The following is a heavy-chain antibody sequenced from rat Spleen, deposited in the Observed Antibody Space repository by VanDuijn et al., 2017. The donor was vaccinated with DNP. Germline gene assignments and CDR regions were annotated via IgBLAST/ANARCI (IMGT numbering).Heavy chain of an antibody. D-gene: IGHD1-4*01. J-gene: IGHJ2*01. CDR3: ARQGPGITTRYFDY. V-gene: IGHV5S10*01. Sequence: EVQLVESGGGLVQPGRSLKLSCAASGFTFSDYYMAWVRQAPTKGLEWVATIIYDGSRTYYPDSVKGRFTISRDNAENTLYLQMNSLRSEDTATYYCARQGPGITTRYFDYWGQGVMVTVSS. CDR2: IIYDGSRT. CDR1: GFTFSDYY.